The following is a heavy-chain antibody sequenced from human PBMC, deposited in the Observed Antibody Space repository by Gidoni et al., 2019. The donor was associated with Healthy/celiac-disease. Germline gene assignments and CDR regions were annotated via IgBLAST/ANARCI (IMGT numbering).Heavy chain of an antibody. V-gene: IGHV3-15*01. CDR3: TTGGTIFGVVIPTQDY. CDR2: IKSKTDGGTT. D-gene: IGHD3-3*01. CDR1: GFPVSTAW. Sequence: EEQLVESGGGLVKPGGSLRLSCAASGFPVSTAWMSWVRQAPGKGLEWVGRIKSKTDGGTTDYAAPVKGRFTISRDDSKNTLYLQMNSLKTEDTAVYYCTTGGTIFGVVIPTQDYWGQGTLVTVSS. J-gene: IGHJ4*02.